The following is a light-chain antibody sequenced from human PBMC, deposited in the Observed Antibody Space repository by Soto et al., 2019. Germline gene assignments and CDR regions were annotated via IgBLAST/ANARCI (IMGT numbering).Light chain of an antibody. CDR3: SSCAGFGVV. Sequence: QSVLTQPPSAPGSPGQSVTISCTGTRSDVGGYNYVSWYQQHPGKAPKLMIYEVSKRPSGVPDRFSGSKSGNTASLPVSGLQAEDEADYYCSSCAGFGVVFGTGTKLTVL. V-gene: IGLV2-8*01. CDR1: RSDVGGYNY. CDR2: EVS. J-gene: IGLJ1*01.